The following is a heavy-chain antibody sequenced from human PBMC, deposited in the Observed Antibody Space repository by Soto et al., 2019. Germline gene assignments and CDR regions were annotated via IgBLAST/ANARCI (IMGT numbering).Heavy chain of an antibody. Sequence: QVQLVESGGGVVQPGRSLRLSCAASGFTFSSYGMHWVRQAPGKGLEWVAVIWYDGSNKYYADSVKGRFTISRDNSKNTLYLPMNSLRAEDTAVYYCARELSGSIDYWGQGTLVTVSS. CDR1: GFTFSSYG. CDR2: IWYDGSNK. CDR3: ARELSGSIDY. V-gene: IGHV3-33*01. J-gene: IGHJ4*02. D-gene: IGHD5-12*01.